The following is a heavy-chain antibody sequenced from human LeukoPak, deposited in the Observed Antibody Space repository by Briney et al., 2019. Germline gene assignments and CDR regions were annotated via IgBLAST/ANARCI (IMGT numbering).Heavy chain of an antibody. D-gene: IGHD5-24*01. CDR1: GFTFSSYS. Sequence: GGSLRLSCAASGFTFSSYSMNWVRQAPGKGLEWVSSISSSSYIYYADSVKGRFTISRDNAKNSLYLQMNSLRAEDTAVYYCARDRPKMATVKAYYYYGMDVWGQGTTVTVSS. CDR3: ARDRPKMATVKAYYYYGMDV. V-gene: IGHV3-21*01. J-gene: IGHJ6*02. CDR2: ISSSSYI.